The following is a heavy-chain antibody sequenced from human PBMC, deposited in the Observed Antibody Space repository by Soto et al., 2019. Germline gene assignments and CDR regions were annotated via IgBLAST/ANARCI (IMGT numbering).Heavy chain of an antibody. CDR2: ISYSGST. CDR3: ARRSHSGAYYGLDV. J-gene: IGHJ6*02. CDR1: GGSVSSGTYC. D-gene: IGHD1-26*01. V-gene: IGHV4-61*01. Sequence: SETLSLTCTVSGGSVSSGTYCWSWIRQPPGKGLEYIGYISYSGSTNYNSSLQSRVTISVDTSKNQFSLKLTSVTAADTAVYYCARRSHSGAYYGLDVWGQGTTVTVSS.